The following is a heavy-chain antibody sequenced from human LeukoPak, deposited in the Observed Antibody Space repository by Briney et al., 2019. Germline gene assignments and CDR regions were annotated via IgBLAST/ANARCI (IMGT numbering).Heavy chain of an antibody. Sequence: WVSYISSSGSTIYYADSVKCRFTISRDNAKNSLYLQMNSLRAEDTAVYYCARPIGVYGIDVWGQGTTVTVSS. CDR2: ISSSGSTI. J-gene: IGHJ6*02. D-gene: IGHD3-3*01. V-gene: IGHV3-11*01. CDR3: ARPIGVYGIDV.